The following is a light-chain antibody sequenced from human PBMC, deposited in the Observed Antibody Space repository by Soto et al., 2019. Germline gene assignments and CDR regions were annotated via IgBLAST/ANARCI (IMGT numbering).Light chain of an antibody. Sequence: EILLTQSPGTLSLSPGERATLSWGASQSVSSNLAWYQQKPGQAPRLLIYDASTRATDIPARFSGSGSGTGFTLTISSLQSEDFAVYFCQQYNNWPSITFGQGTRLEIK. CDR3: QQYNNWPSIT. CDR2: DAS. CDR1: QSVSSN. J-gene: IGKJ5*01. V-gene: IGKV3-15*01.